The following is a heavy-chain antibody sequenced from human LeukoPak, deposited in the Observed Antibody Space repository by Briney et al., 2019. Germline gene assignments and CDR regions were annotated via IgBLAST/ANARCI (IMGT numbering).Heavy chain of an antibody. J-gene: IGHJ4*02. CDR1: GFTFSSYW. Sequence: GGSPRLSCAASGFTFSSYWMSWVRQAPGKGLEWVASIKEDGSDKHYVDSVKGRFTISRDNAKNSLYLQMNSLRVEDTTVYYCARDFQAYWGQGALVTVSS. CDR2: IKEDGSDK. V-gene: IGHV3-7*01. CDR3: ARDFQAY.